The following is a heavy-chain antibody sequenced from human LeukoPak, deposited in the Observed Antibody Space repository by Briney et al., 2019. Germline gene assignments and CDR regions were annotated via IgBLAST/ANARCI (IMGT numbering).Heavy chain of an antibody. D-gene: IGHD5-12*01. CDR3: ARRSGGYSGYDPTYYYYMDV. Sequence: GESLKISCKGSGYSFTSYWIGWVRQMPGKGLEWMGIIYPGDSDTRYSPSFQGQVTISADKSISTAYLQWSSLKASDTAMYYCARRSGGYSGYDPTYYYYMDVWGKGTTVTASS. CDR2: IYPGDSDT. V-gene: IGHV5-51*01. J-gene: IGHJ6*03. CDR1: GYSFTSYW.